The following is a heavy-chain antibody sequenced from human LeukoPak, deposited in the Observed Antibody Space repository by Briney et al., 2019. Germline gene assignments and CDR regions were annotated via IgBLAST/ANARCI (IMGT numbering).Heavy chain of an antibody. J-gene: IGHJ5*02. V-gene: IGHV4-39*01. CDR3: ASSQYPIAAADNWFDP. CDR1: GGSITSSTFY. Sequence: SETLSLTCTVSGGSITSSTFYWGWIRQPPGKGLEWIGSIYYSGTTYYNPSPKSRVTISVDTSKNQISLKLSSVTAADTAVYYCASSQYPIAAADNWFDPWGQGTLVTVSS. D-gene: IGHD6-13*01. CDR2: IYYSGTT.